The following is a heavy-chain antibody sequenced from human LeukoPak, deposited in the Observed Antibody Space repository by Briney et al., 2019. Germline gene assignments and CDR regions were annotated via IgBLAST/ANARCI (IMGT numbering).Heavy chain of an antibody. D-gene: IGHD1-1*01. CDR1: GYTFTGYY. CDR2: INPNSGGT. Sequence: GASVKVSCKASGYTFTGYYMHLVRQASGQGLEWMGWINPNSGGTNYAQKFQGRVTMTRDTSISTAYMELSRLRSDDTAVYYCARLLGTWNTFDYWGQGTLDTVSS. V-gene: IGHV1-2*02. J-gene: IGHJ4*02. CDR3: ARLLGTWNTFDY.